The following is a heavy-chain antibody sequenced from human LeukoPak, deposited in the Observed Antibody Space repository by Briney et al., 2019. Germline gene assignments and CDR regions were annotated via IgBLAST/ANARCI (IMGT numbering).Heavy chain of an antibody. CDR3: AKISGSNDAFDI. CDR2: ISWNSGDI. D-gene: IGHD3-10*01. V-gene: IGHV3-9*03. J-gene: IGHJ3*02. Sequence: GRSLRLSCAASGFTFDDYAMHWVRQAPGKGLEWVSGISWNSGDIGYADSVKGRFTISRDNAKNSLYPQMNSLRTEDMALYYCAKISGSNDAFDIWGQGTMVTVSS. CDR1: GFTFDDYA.